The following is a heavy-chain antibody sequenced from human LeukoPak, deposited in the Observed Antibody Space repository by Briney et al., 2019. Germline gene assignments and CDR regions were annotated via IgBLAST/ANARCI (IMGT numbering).Heavy chain of an antibody. Sequence: SETLSLTCAVYGGSFSGYYWSWIRQPPGKGLEWIGEINHSGSTNYNPSLKGRVTISIDTSRNQFSLKLSSVTAADTAMYYCASEVVVPAALSAVNLWGQGTMVTVSS. D-gene: IGHD2-2*01. CDR1: GGSFSGYY. CDR2: INHSGST. CDR3: ASEVVVPAALSAVNL. J-gene: IGHJ3*01. V-gene: IGHV4-34*01.